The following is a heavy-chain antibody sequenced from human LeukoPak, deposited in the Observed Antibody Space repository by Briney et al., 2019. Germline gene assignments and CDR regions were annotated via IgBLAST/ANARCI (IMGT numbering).Heavy chain of an antibody. CDR2: IYYSGST. CDR1: GGSISSYY. D-gene: IGHD2-15*01. CDR3: ARAGVGGIRD. V-gene: IGHV4-59*01. J-gene: IGHJ4*02. Sequence: PSETLSLTCTVSGGSISSYYWSWIRQPPGKGLEWIGYIYYSGSTNYNPSLKSRVTISVDTSKNQFSLKLSSVTAADTAVYYCARAGVGGIRDWGQGTLVTVSS.